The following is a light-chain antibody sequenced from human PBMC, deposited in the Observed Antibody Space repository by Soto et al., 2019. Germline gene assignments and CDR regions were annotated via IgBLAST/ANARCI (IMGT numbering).Light chain of an antibody. CDR1: SGDIGSYNR. Sequence: QSALTQPASVSGSPGQSITISCTGTSGDIGSYNRVSWYQQHPGKAPKLIIYEVTDRPSGVSNRFSGSKSGNTASLTISGLQAEDEAEYYCSSYTSISGIFGTGTKLTVL. CDR2: EVT. V-gene: IGLV2-14*01. J-gene: IGLJ1*01. CDR3: SSYTSISGI.